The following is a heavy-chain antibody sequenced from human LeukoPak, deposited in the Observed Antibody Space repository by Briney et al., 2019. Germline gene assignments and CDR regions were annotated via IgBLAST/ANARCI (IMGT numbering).Heavy chain of an antibody. CDR1: GGSISSYY. V-gene: IGHV4-59*12. CDR3: ARAPDPNFYDGSGFDY. D-gene: IGHD3-22*01. CDR2: IYYSGST. J-gene: IGHJ4*02. Sequence: SETLSLTCTVSGGSISSYYWSWIRQPPGKGLEWIGYIYYSGSTNYNPSLKSRVTISVDTSKNQFSLNLSSVTAADTAVYYCARAPDPNFYDGSGFDYWGQGTLITVSS.